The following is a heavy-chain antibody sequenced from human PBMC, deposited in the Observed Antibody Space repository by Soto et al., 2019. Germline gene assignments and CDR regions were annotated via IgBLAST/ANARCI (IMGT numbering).Heavy chain of an antibody. D-gene: IGHD3-22*01. CDR3: AKGHYYDSSGYFAN. CDR1: GFTFSSHA. CDR2: ISGSGGST. Sequence: GGSLRLSCAASGFTFSSHAMSWVRQAPGKGLEWVSAISGSGGSTYYADSVKGRFTISRDNSKNTLYLQMNSLRAEDTAVYYCAKGHYYDSSGYFANWGQGTLVTVPS. V-gene: IGHV3-23*01. J-gene: IGHJ4*02.